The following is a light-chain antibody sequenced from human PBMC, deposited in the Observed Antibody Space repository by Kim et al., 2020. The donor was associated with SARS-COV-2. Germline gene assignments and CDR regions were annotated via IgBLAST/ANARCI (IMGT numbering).Light chain of an antibody. CDR2: GKN. V-gene: IGLV3-19*01. J-gene: IGLJ2*01. CDR1: SLRSYY. CDR3: DSRDCNDNGV. Sequence: SSELTQDPAVSVALGQTVRITCQGDSLRSYYATWYQQKPGQAPILVIYGKNNRPSGIPDRFSGSSSGNTASLTITGTLAGDEADYYCDSRDCNDNGVFGG.